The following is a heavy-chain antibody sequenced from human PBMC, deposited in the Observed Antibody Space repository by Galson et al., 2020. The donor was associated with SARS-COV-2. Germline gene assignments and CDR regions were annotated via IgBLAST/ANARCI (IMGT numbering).Heavy chain of an antibody. V-gene: IGHV1-24*01. CDR3: ATCTGYSSSWYHFYFDY. CDR1: GYTPTELS. Sequence: ASVKVSCKVSGYTPTELSMHWVRQAPGKGLEWMGGFDPEDGETIYAQKFQGRVTMTEDTSTDTAYMELSSLRSEDTAVYYCATCTGYSSSWYHFYFDYWGQGTLVTVSS. J-gene: IGHJ4*02. D-gene: IGHD6-13*01. CDR2: FDPEDGET.